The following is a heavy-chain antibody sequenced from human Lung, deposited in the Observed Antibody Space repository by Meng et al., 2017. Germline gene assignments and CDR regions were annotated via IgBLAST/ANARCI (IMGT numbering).Heavy chain of an antibody. V-gene: IGHV4-34*01. CDR2: INHSGST. CDR1: GGCFSDYY. J-gene: IGHJ4*02. CDR3: ARGPTTMAHDFDY. Sequence: QVQLQDWGAGLLQSSETLSLTCVVSGGCFSDYYWSWIRQPPGKGLEWIGEINHSGSTNYNPSLESRATISVDTSQNNLSLKLSSVTAADSAVYYCARGPTTMAHDFDYWGQGTLVTVSS. D-gene: IGHD4-11*01.